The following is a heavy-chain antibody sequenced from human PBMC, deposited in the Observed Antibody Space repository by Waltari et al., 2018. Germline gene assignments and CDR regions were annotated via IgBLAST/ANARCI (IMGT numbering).Heavy chain of an antibody. D-gene: IGHD3-22*01. Sequence: QVQLQESGPGVVKPSETLSLTCVVSGYSINNGYYWGWIRQPQGKGLEWIGSMFHTGRTSYNPSLKGRVAISVETSKNQFSLKLTSVIAADTAVYYCARAQGSTIIVVLSAFHIWGPGTLVTVSS. J-gene: IGHJ3*02. CDR2: MFHTGRT. CDR1: GYSINNGYY. CDR3: ARAQGSTIIVVLSAFHI. V-gene: IGHV4-38-2*01.